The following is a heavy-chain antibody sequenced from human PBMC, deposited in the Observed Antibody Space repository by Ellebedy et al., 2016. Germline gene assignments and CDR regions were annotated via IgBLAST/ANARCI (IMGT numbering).Heavy chain of an antibody. J-gene: IGHJ4*02. CDR3: VRDQVAGGGVVPH. V-gene: IGHV1-3*04. D-gene: IGHD6-13*01. CDR2: INTANGNT. Sequence: ASVKVSCKASGYTFTKYALHWVRQAPGQRLEWMGSINTANGNTKYSQKFQGRVTFTRDTSATMAFMELSSLTSEDTAVYFCVRDQVAGGGVVPHWGQGTQVTVSS. CDR1: GYTFTKYA.